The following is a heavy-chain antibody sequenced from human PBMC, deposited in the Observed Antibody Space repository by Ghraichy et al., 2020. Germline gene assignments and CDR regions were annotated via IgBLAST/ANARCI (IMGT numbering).Heavy chain of an antibody. Sequence: GGSLRLSCAASGFTFSSYSMNWVRQAPGKGLEWVSSISSSSSYIYYADSVKGRFTISRDNAKNSLYLQMNSLRAEDTAVYYCARGVRYGSGSYYIYYFDYWGQGTLVTVSS. CDR2: ISSSSSYI. CDR3: ARGVRYGSGSYYIYYFDY. CDR1: GFTFSSYS. J-gene: IGHJ4*02. D-gene: IGHD3-10*01. V-gene: IGHV3-21*01.